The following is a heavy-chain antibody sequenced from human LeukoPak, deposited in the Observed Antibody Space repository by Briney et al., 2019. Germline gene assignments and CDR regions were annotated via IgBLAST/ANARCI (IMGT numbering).Heavy chain of an antibody. CDR3: AKDSSGQLVGLISPNEYFQH. V-gene: IGHV3-23*01. CDR1: GFTFSSYA. J-gene: IGHJ1*01. D-gene: IGHD6-13*01. Sequence: GGSLRLSCAASGFTFSSYAMSWVRQAPGKGLEWVSAISGSSGSTYYADSVKGRFTISRDNSKNTLYLQMNSLRAEDTAVYYCAKDSSGQLVGLISPNEYFQHWGQGTLVTVSS. CDR2: ISGSSGST.